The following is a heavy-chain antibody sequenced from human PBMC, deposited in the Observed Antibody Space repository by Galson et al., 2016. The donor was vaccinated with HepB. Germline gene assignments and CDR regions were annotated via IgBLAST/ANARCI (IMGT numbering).Heavy chain of an antibody. CDR2: INAGNGNT. CDR3: ARVLNVGATIFEY. CDR1: GYTFTSYG. J-gene: IGHJ4*02. D-gene: IGHD1-26*01. V-gene: IGHV1-3*01. Sequence: SVKVSCKASGYTFTSYGMYWVRQAPGQRLEYIGWINAGNGNTKYSEKFEGRVTITRDTSASTAYMELSSPISEDTALYFCARVLNVGATIFEYWGQGTLVTVSS.